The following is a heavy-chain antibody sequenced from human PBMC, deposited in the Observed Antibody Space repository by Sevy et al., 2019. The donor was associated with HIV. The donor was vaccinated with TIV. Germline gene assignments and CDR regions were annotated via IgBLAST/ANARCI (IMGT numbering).Heavy chain of an antibody. CDR3: ARGIPYCGGDCHPDN. Sequence: GGSLRLSCAASGFTFSSYAMHWVRQAPGKGLEWVAVISYDGSSKYYADSVKGRFTISRDNSKNTLYLQMNSLRAEDKAVYYCARGIPYCGGDCHPDNWGQGTLVTVSS. CDR2: ISYDGSSK. CDR1: GFTFSSYA. D-gene: IGHD2-21*02. V-gene: IGHV3-30-3*01. J-gene: IGHJ4*01.